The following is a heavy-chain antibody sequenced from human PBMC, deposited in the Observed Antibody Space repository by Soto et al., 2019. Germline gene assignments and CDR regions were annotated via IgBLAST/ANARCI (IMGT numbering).Heavy chain of an antibody. D-gene: IGHD5-18*01. CDR2: ISGSGST. Sequence: SETLSLTCTVSGGSVSSGYNYWSWIRQSPGKGLEWIGYISGSGSTGYNPSLKNRLTMSVDRSKNQFTLRLTSVTAADTAVYFCATESGSTYGYFDYWGQGTQVTVSS. J-gene: IGHJ4*02. CDR3: ATESGSTYGYFDY. V-gene: IGHV4-30-4*01. CDR1: GGSVSSGYNY.